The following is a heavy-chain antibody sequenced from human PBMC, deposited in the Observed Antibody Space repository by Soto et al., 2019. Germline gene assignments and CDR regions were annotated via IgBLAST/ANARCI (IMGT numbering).Heavy chain of an antibody. J-gene: IGHJ4*02. D-gene: IGHD3-22*01. CDR1: GGSISSGDYY. Sequence: PSETLSLTCTVSGGSISSGDYYWSWIRQPPGKGLEWIGYIYYSGSTYYNPSLKSRVTISVDTSKNQFSLKLSSVTAADTAVYYCARAPPGYYDSSGYYSGPRFADYWGQGTLVTVSS. V-gene: IGHV4-30-4*01. CDR3: ARAPPGYYDSSGYYSGPRFADY. CDR2: IYYSGST.